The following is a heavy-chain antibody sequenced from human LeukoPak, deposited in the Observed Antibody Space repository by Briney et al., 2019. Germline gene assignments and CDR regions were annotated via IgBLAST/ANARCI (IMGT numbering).Heavy chain of an antibody. V-gene: IGHV4-34*01. CDR2: INHSGST. CDR3: ARAVASRWDYFDY. CDR1: GGSFSGYY. D-gene: IGHD6-19*01. J-gene: IGHJ4*02. Sequence: SETLSLTCAVYGGSFSGYYWSWIRQPPGKGLEWIGEINHSGSTNYNPSLKSRVTISVDTSKNQFSLKLSSVTAADTAVYYCARAVASRWDYFDYWGQGTLVTVSS.